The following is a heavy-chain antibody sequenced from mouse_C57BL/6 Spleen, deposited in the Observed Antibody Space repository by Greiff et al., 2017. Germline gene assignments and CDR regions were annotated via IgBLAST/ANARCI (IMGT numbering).Heavy chain of an antibody. V-gene: IGHV1-50*01. Sequence: QVQLQQPGAELVKPGASVKLSCKASGYTFTSYWMQWVKQRPGQGLEWIGEIDPSDSYTNYNQKFKGKATLTVDTSSSTAYMQLSSLTSEDSAVYYCARWAYYGSSLYYFDYWGQGTTLTVSS. CDR2: IDPSDSYT. J-gene: IGHJ2*01. CDR1: GYTFTSYW. CDR3: ARWAYYGSSLYYFDY. D-gene: IGHD1-1*01.